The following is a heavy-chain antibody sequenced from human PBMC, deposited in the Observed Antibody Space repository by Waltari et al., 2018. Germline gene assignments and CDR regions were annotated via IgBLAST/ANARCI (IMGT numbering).Heavy chain of an antibody. D-gene: IGHD3-10*01. J-gene: IGHJ3*02. Sequence: EVQLLESGGGLVQPGGSLRLSCAASGFPFSSYAMSWVRPAPGKGLEWVSAISGSGGSTYYADSVKGRFTISRDNSKNTLYLQMNSLRAEDTAVYYCAKDLNGSDAFDIWGQGTMVTVSS. CDR3: AKDLNGSDAFDI. CDR1: GFPFSSYA. V-gene: IGHV3-23*01. CDR2: ISGSGGST.